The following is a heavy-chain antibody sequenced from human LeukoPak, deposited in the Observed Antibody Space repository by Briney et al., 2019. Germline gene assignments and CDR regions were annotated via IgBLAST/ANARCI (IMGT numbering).Heavy chain of an antibody. CDR2: IYYSGST. CDR1: GGSISSSSYY. Sequence: SETLSLTCTVSGGSISSSSYYWGWIRQPPGKGLEWIGNIYYSGSTYYNPSLKSRVTISVDTSKNQFFLKLSSVTAADTAVYYCARGVTMIVVVIHDWYFDLWGRGTLVTVSS. CDR3: ARGVTMIVVVIHDWYFDL. D-gene: IGHD3-22*01. J-gene: IGHJ2*01. V-gene: IGHV4-39*01.